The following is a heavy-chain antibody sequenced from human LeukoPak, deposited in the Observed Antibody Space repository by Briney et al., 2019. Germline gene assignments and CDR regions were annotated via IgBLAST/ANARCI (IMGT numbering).Heavy chain of an antibody. CDR3: AKDHEDIVVVPAAIPPLY. CDR1: GFTFSSYA. J-gene: IGHJ4*02. V-gene: IGHV3-23*01. Sequence: GGSLRLSCAASGFTFSSYAMSWVRQAPGKGLEWVSAISGSGGSTYYADSVKGRFTISRDNSKNTLYLQMNSLRAEDTAVYYCAKDHEDIVVVPAAIPPLYWGQGTLVTVSS. D-gene: IGHD2-2*01. CDR2: ISGSGGST.